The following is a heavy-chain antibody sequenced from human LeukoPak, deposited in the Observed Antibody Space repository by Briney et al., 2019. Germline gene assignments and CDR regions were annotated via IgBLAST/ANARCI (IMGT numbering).Heavy chain of an antibody. CDR2: ISGSGGST. CDR3: AKDRYLYYYGSGTAADWFGP. J-gene: IGHJ5*02. D-gene: IGHD3-10*01. V-gene: IGHV3-23*01. Sequence: GGSLRLSCAASGFTFSSYAMSWVRQAPGKGLEWVSAISGSGGSTYHADSVKGRFTISRDNSKNTLYLQMNSLRAEDTAVYYCAKDRYLYYYGSGTAADWFGPWGQGTLVTVSS. CDR1: GFTFSSYA.